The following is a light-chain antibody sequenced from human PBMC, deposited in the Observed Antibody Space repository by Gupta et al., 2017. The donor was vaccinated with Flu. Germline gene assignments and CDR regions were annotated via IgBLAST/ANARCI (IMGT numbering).Light chain of an antibody. V-gene: IGKV4-1*01. CDR1: QSVLYSSNNKNY. CDR3: QQYYSTPYT. Sequence: NCKSSQSVLYSSNNKNYLVWYQQKPGQPPKLLIYWASTRESGVPDRFSGSGSGTDFTLTISSLQAEDVAVYYCQQYYSTPYTFGQGTKLEIK. J-gene: IGKJ2*01. CDR2: WAS.